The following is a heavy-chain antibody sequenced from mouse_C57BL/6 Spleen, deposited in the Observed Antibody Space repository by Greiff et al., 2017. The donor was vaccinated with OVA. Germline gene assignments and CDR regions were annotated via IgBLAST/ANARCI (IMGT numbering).Heavy chain of an antibody. J-gene: IGHJ1*03. CDR3: AKEEFFDV. CDR2: IWRGGST. V-gene: IGHV2-5*01. CDR1: GFSLTSYG. Sequence: QVHVKQSGPGLVQPSQSLSITCTVSGFSLTSYGVHWVRQSPGKGLEWLGVIWRGGSTDYNAAFVSRLSITKDNSKSQVFFKMNSLQADDTAIYYCAKEEFFDVWGTGTTVTVSS.